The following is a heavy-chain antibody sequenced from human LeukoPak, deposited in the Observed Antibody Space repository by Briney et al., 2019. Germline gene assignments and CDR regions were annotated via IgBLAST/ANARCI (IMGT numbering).Heavy chain of an antibody. Sequence: ASLKVSCKASGYTFTRYDINWVRQATGQGLEWMGWLSAYNGNTTYAQKLQGRVTMTTDRSTSTADMDMRSLRSDDTAVYDCARAAYAISYYYYHYYIDVWGKGTTVTVSS. J-gene: IGHJ6*03. CDR2: LSAYNGNT. D-gene: IGHD2-8*01. V-gene: IGHV1-18*01. CDR1: GYTFTRYD. CDR3: ARAAYAISYYYYHYYIDV.